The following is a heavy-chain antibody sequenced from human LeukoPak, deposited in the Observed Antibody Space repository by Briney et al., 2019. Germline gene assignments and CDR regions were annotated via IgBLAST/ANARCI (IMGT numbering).Heavy chain of an antibody. D-gene: IGHD2-2*01. CDR2: IYYSGST. V-gene: IGHV4-39*01. CDR3: ARHVVVSAAITYYYMDV. Sequence: SETLSLTCTVSGGYISSSSYYWGWIRQPPGKGLEWIGNIYYSGSTYYNPSLKSRVTMSVDTSKNQFSLKLSSVTAAGTAVYHCARHVVVSAAITYYYMDVWGKGTTVTVSS. CDR1: GGYISSSSYY. J-gene: IGHJ6*03.